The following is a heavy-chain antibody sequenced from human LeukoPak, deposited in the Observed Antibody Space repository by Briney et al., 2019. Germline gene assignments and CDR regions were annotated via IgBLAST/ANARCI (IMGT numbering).Heavy chain of an antibody. CDR3: AREWGRSRHYGMDV. CDR1: GYTFTSYA. Sequence: ASVKVSCKASGYTFTSYAMNWVRQAPGQGLEWMGWINTNTGNPTYAQGFTGRSVFSLDTSVSTAYLQISSLKAEDIAVYYCAREWGRSRHYGMDVWGQGTTVTVSS. D-gene: IGHD3-16*01. V-gene: IGHV7-4-1*02. CDR2: INTNTGNP. J-gene: IGHJ6*02.